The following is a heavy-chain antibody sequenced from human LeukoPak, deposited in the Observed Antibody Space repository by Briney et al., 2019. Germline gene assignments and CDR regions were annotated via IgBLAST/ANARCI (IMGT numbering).Heavy chain of an antibody. CDR1: GFTFSRYS. D-gene: IGHD4/OR15-4a*01. V-gene: IGHV3-21*01. CDR3: VRGSSGDGADFDY. J-gene: IGHJ4*02. Sequence: GGSLRLSCAASGFTFSRYSMNWVRQAPGKGLEWISSINTGGDDVYYRDSVRGRFTISRDNAKNSLYLQINSLRAEDTAVYSCVRGSSGDGADFDYWGQGTQVTVSS. CDR2: INTGGDDV.